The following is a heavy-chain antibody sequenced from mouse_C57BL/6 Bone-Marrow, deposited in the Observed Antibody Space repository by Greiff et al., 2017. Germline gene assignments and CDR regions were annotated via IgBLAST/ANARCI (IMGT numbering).Heavy chain of an antibody. D-gene: IGHD2-3*01. CDR2: ISYDGSN. V-gene: IGHV3-6*01. CDR1: GYSITSGYY. CDR3: ARDRWLLLFAY. J-gene: IGHJ3*01. Sequence: LVESGPGLVKPSQSLSLTCSVTGYSITSGYYWNWIRQFPGNKLEWMGYISYDGSNNYNPSLKNRISITRDTSKNQFFLKLNSVTTEDTATYYCARDRWLLLFAYWGQGTLVTVSA.